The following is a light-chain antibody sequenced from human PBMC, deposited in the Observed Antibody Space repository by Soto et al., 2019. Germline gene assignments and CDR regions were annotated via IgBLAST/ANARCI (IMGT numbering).Light chain of an antibody. Sequence: QSVLTQPPSASGTPGQRVTISCSGSSSNIGRNTVNWYQQLPGTAPKRLIYSNSQRPSGVPDRFSGSKSGTSACLAISGLQSEDEADYYCAAWDDSLNGSYVFGTGTKVTVL. V-gene: IGLV1-44*01. CDR2: SNS. J-gene: IGLJ1*01. CDR1: SSNIGRNT. CDR3: AAWDDSLNGSYV.